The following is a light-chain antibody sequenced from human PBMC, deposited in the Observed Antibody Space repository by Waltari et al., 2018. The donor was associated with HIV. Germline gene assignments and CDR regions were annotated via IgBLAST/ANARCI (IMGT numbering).Light chain of an antibody. CDR3: AVWDDSLNGAI. Sequence: QSVLTQPPSASGTPGQNVSISCSGGSSNIAKNSVNWYQQLPGTAPKLLVYYNNPRPSCVPERSSGSKSCTPASLAISGLQSEYEADYYCAVWDDSLNGAIFGGGTKLTVL. CDR1: SSNIAKNS. V-gene: IGLV1-44*01. J-gene: IGLJ2*01. CDR2: YNN.